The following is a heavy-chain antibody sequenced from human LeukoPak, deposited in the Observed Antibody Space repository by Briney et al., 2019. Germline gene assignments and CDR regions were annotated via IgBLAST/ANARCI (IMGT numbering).Heavy chain of an antibody. V-gene: IGHV3-23*01. CDR2: ISGSGGST. CDR1: GFTFGSYA. Sequence: GGSLRLSCAASGFTFGSYAMSRVRQAPGKGLEWVSSISGSGGSTYYADSMKGRFTVSRDNSKNTLYLQMNSLRAEDTALYYCAKGGQWFDPWGQGTLVTVSS. J-gene: IGHJ5*02. CDR3: AKGGQWFDP.